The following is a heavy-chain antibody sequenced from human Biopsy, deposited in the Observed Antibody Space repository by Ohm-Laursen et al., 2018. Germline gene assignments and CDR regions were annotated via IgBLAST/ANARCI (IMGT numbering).Heavy chain of an antibody. D-gene: IGHD2-15*01. CDR2: INQAGTT. V-gene: IGHV4-34*08. CDR1: GKTFSDYQ. CDR3: GNEVHGRDY. J-gene: IGHJ4*02. Sequence: GTLSLTCAVFGKTFSDYQRSWIRQPPGKGLEWIGQINQAGTTIYNPSVKSRVSISADASKYEFSLRLTSVTAADTAVYLCGNEVHGRDYWGLGAQVTVSS.